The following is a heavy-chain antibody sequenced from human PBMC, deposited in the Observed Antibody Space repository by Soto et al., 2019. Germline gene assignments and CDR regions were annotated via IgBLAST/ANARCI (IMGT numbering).Heavy chain of an antibody. V-gene: IGHV1-8*01. D-gene: IGHD2-2*01. J-gene: IGHJ3*02. CDR1: GYTFTSYD. CDR3: ARAGHCISTSCYAFDI. Sequence: AASVKVSCKASGYTFTSYDINWVRQATGQGLEWMGWMNPNSGNTGYAQKFQGRVTMTRNTSISTAYMELSSLRSEDTAVYYCARAGHCISTSCYAFDIWGQGTMVTV. CDR2: MNPNSGNT.